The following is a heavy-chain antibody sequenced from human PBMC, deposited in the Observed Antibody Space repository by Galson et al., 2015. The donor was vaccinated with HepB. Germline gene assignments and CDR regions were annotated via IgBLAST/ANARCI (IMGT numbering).Heavy chain of an antibody. D-gene: IGHD2-21*02. CDR3: AKRLQSVNDRRLSNFDQ. CDR1: GFTFRIYA. J-gene: IGHJ4*02. Sequence: SLRLSCAASGFTFRIYAMSWVRQAPGKGLEWVSGICGAGDSTYYADSVKDRFTISRDNSKNTLYLQMNSLRAEDTAVYYCAKRLQSVNDRRLSNFDQWGQGTLVTVSS. V-gene: IGHV3-23*01. CDR2: ICGAGDST.